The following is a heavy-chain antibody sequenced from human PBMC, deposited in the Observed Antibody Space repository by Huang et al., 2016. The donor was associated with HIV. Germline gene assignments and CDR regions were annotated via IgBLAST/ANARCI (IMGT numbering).Heavy chain of an antibody. CDR2: IRGDGVER. CDR3: ARGGSGYDY. CDR1: GFKFDFYW. V-gene: IGHV3-7*01. D-gene: IGHD5-12*01. Sequence: EVQLVQSGGGLVQPGKSLTLSCAGAGFKFDFYWISWVRQAPGKGLEWVTNIRGDGVERQYVGPCKGRFTISRDHAKNSVYLQMDSFRVDDTAVYFCARGGSGYDYWGQGSLVTVSS. J-gene: IGHJ4*02.